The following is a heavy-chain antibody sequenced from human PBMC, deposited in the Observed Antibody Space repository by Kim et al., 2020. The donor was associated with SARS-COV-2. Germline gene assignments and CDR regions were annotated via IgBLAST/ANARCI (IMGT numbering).Heavy chain of an antibody. CDR2: TYYRSKWYN. CDR1: GDSVSSNSAA. CDR3: ARDGLAVAGQDQLSNWFDP. J-gene: IGHJ5*02. V-gene: IGHV6-1*01. Sequence: SQTLSLTCAISGDSVSSNSAAWNWIRQSPSRGLEWLGRTYYRSKWYNDYAVSVKSRITINPDTSKNQFSLQLNSVTPEDTAVYYCARDGLAVAGQDQLSNWFDPWGQGTLVTVSS. D-gene: IGHD6-19*01.